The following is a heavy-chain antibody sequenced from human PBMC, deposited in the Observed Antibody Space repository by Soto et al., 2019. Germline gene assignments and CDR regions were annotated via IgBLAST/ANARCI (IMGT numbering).Heavy chain of an antibody. CDR2: MNPNSGNT. CDR1: GYTFTSYD. Sequence: QVQLVQSGAEVKKPGASVKVSCKASGYTFTSYDINWVRQATGQGLEWMGWMNPNSGNTGYAQKFQGRVTMTRNTSISTAYMELSSLRSEDTAVYYCASSPTPGKLGPYYYYYMDVWGKGTTVTVSS. CDR3: ASSPTPGKLGPYYYYYMDV. J-gene: IGHJ6*03. V-gene: IGHV1-8*01.